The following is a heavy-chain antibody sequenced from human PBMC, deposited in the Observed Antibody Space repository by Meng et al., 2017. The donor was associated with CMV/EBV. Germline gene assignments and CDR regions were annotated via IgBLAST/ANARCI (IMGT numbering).Heavy chain of an antibody. CDR1: GFTFDDYA. J-gene: IGHJ4*02. Sequence: GGSLRLSCAASGFTFDDYAMHWVRQAPGKGLEWVSGISWNSGSICYADSVKGRFTISRDNAKNSLYLQMNSLRAEDTALYYCAKRGGGFDYWGQGTLVTVSS. CDR2: ISWNSGSI. V-gene: IGHV3-9*01. D-gene: IGHD3-16*01. CDR3: AKRGGGFDY.